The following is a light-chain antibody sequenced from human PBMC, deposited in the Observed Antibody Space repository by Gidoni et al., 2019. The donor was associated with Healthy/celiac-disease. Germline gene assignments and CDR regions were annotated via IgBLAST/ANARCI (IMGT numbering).Light chain of an antibody. CDR2: AAS. V-gene: IGKV1-6*01. J-gene: IGKJ1*01. CDR1: QGMRHD. CDR3: LPDYHYPRT. Sequence: AIQMTESPSSLSASVGDRVHITCRASQGMRHDLGWYQQKPGKAPKLLIYAASSLQSGVPSRVSGSGSGTDFPLTFRCLQPEDFAIYYCLPDYHYPRTFGQGTKVEIK.